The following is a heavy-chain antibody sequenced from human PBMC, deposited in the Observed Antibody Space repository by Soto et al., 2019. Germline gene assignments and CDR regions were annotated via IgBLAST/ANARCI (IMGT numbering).Heavy chain of an antibody. CDR2: IYTSGST. CDR1: CGSISIYY. J-gene: IGHJ6*02. CDR3: ARQHCRGGGCYSGTPSYYYFGMDV. V-gene: IGHV4-4*07. Sequence: SETLSLTCTVSCGSISIYYWSWIRQPAGKGLEWIGRIYTSGSTNYNPSLKSRVTMSVDTSKNQFSLRLTSVTAADTAIYYCARQHCRGGGCYSGTPSYYYFGMDVWGQGTTVTVSS. D-gene: IGHD2-15*01.